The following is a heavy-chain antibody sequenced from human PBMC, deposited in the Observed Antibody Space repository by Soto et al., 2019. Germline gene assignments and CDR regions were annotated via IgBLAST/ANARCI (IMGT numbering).Heavy chain of an antibody. CDR2: ISGYNGNT. Sequence: QVQLVQSRGEVKKPGASVKVSCKTSGYSFTTYGISWVRQAPGQGLEWMGWISGYNGNTNYAQKLQGRVTMTTDTSTSPAYMELRSLRSDYTAVYYCAREGPAPYYYYGMDVWGQGSTVTVSS. CDR1: GYSFTTYG. V-gene: IGHV1-18*01. CDR3: AREGPAPYYYYGMDV. J-gene: IGHJ6*02.